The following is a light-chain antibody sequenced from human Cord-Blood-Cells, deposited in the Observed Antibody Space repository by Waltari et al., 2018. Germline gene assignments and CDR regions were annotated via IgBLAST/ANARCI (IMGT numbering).Light chain of an antibody. CDR2: DVS. CDR3: SSYTSSSTLV. CDR1: SSDVGGYNY. Sequence: QSALTQPASVSGSPGQSITISCTGTSSDVGGYNYVSQYQQHPGKAPKLMIYDVSNRPSGVSNRFSGSKSGNTASLTISGLQAEDEADYYCSSYTSSSTLVFGGGTKLTVL. V-gene: IGLV2-14*01. J-gene: IGLJ2*01.